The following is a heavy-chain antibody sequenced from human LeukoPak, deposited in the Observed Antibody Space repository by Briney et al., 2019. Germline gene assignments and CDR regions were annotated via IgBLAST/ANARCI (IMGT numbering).Heavy chain of an antibody. CDR2: ISGNGGST. Sequence: GGSLRLPCAASGFTFSNYAMNWVRQAPGKGLEWVSAISGNGGSTYYADSVKGRFTISRDNSKNTLYLQMNSLRAEDTAVYYCAKVSSTTYYACYYSYYDMDVWGQGTTVTVSS. CDR1: GFTFSNYA. V-gene: IGHV3-23*01. CDR3: AKVSSTTYYACYYSYYDMDV. J-gene: IGHJ6*02. D-gene: IGHD2-2*01.